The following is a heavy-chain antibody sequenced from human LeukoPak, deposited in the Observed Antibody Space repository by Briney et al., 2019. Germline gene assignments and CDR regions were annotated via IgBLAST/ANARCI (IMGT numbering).Heavy chain of an antibody. J-gene: IGHJ4*02. CDR3: ARVVQEGGSYDVRGFDY. CDR2: MHPNSGNT. V-gene: IGHV1-8*01. D-gene: IGHD1-26*01. CDR1: GYTFTSYD. Sequence: GASVTVSSKASGYTFTSYDINWVRQATGQGLEWMGWMHPNSGNTGYPQKLQGRVTMTRNTSISTAYMELSSLRSEDTAVYYCARVVQEGGSYDVRGFDYWGQGTQVTVSS.